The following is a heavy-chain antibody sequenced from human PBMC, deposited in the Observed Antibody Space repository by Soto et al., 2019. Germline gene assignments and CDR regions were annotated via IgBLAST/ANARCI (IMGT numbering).Heavy chain of an antibody. Sequence: PGGSLRLSCAASGFIFSNYGMYWVRQAPGKGLEWVAVISYDGSHKYYADSVKGRFTISRDNSKNTLYLHMDSLRPDDAAVYYCAQDRGSCSCGSCFYSIQFWGQGTLVTVSS. D-gene: IGHD2-15*01. CDR2: ISYDGSHK. J-gene: IGHJ4*02. CDR3: AQDRGSCSCGSCFYSIQF. CDR1: GFIFSNYG. V-gene: IGHV3-30*18.